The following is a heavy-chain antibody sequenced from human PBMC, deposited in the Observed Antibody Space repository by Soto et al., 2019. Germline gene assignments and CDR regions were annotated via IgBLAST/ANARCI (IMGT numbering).Heavy chain of an antibody. Sequence: QLPLVQPGAEVKNPGSSVKVSCKASGGTFSSYAISWVRQAPGQGLEWMGGIIPIFGPANYAQKFQGRVSITADEATSTVHLDLSSLRSEDTAVYYCARPVTGARGYFNYWGQGTLVTVSP. D-gene: IGHD6-19*01. CDR2: IIPIFGPA. CDR3: ARPVTGARGYFNY. CDR1: GGTFSSYA. V-gene: IGHV1-69*12. J-gene: IGHJ4*02.